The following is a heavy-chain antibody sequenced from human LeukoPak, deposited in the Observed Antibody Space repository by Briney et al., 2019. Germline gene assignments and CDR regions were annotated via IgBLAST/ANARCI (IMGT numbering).Heavy chain of an antibody. CDR2: IHYSGSTTYN. V-gene: IGHV4-59*13. CDR3: ARAPPRGGWFDP. CDR1: GGSITSYY. D-gene: IGHD3-10*01. Sequence: SETLSLTCTVSGGSITSYYWNWIRQAPGKGLEWIGYIHYSGSTTYNNYHPSLKSRVTISLDTSKNHFSLRLNSVTAADTAVYFCARAPPRGGWFDPWGQGTLVTVSS. J-gene: IGHJ5*02.